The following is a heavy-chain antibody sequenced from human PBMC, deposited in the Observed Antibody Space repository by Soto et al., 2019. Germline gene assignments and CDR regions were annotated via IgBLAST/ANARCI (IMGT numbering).Heavy chain of an antibody. Sequence: EVQLLESGGGLVQPGGSLRLSCAASGFTFSSYAMSWVRQAPGKGLQWVSGISSTGGGTYYADSVKGRFTISRDNSKNTLSLQMNSLRAEDTAVYYCAKDNGPPGTRDWYFDLWGRGTLVTVSS. D-gene: IGHD2-8*01. J-gene: IGHJ2*01. CDR3: AKDNGPPGTRDWYFDL. V-gene: IGHV3-23*01. CDR1: GFTFSSYA. CDR2: ISSTGGGT.